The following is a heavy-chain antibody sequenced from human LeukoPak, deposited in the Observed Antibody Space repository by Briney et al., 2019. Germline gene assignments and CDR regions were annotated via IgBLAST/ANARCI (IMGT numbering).Heavy chain of an antibody. D-gene: IGHD4-17*01. Sequence: GASVKVSCKAFEYTFTSYYMHWLRQAPGQGLEWMGIINPSGGSTSYAQKFQGRVTMTRDTSTSTVYMELSSLRSEDTAVYYCARQGTTRAHNWFDPWGQGTLVTVPS. J-gene: IGHJ5*02. V-gene: IGHV1-46*01. CDR1: EYTFTSYY. CDR3: ARQGTTRAHNWFDP. CDR2: INPSGGST.